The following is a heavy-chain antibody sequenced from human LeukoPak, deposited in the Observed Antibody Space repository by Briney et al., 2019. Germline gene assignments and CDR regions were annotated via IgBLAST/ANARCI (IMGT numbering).Heavy chain of an antibody. Sequence: GGSLRLSCAASGFTFTTYWMSWVREAPGKGREWVANIKQDGTEKYYVDSVKGRFTISRDNSKNTLYLQMTSLRAEATAVYYCARATDWGQGTLVTVSS. D-gene: IGHD1-1*01. CDR1: GFTFTTYW. J-gene: IGHJ4*02. CDR3: ARATD. V-gene: IGHV3-7*01. CDR2: IKQDGTEK.